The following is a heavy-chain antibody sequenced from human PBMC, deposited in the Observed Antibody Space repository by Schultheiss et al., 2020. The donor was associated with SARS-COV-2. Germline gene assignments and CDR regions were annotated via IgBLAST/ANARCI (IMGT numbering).Heavy chain of an antibody. J-gene: IGHJ4*02. Sequence: SETLSLTCTVSGGSVSSGSYYWGWIRQPPGKGLEWIGSFYYSGSTYYNPSLKSRVTISVDTSKNQFSLKLSSVTAADTAVYYCATTDGGRWLQLTVDYWGQGTLVTVSS. CDR1: GGSVSSGSYY. D-gene: IGHD5-24*01. V-gene: IGHV4-39*01. CDR3: ATTDGGRWLQLTVDY. CDR2: FYYSGST.